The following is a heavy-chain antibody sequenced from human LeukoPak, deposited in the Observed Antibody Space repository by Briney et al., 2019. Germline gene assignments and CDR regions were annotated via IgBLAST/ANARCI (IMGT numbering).Heavy chain of an antibody. V-gene: IGHV4-59*08. J-gene: IGHJ1*01. CDR3: AITTTVVTRGYFQH. CDR2: IYYSGST. D-gene: IGHD4-23*01. Sequence: SETLSLTCTVSGGSISSYYWSWIRQPPGKGLEWIGYIYYSGSTNYNPSLKSRVTISVDTSKNQFSLKLSSVTAADTAVYYCAITTTVVTRGYFQHWGQGTLVTVSS. CDR1: GGSISSYY.